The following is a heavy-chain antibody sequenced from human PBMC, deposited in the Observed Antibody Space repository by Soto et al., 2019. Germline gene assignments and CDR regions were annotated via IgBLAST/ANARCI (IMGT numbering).Heavy chain of an antibody. D-gene: IGHD1-26*01. CDR3: AREGRPRHSYYGMDV. Sequence: GGSLRLSCAASGFTFSSYAMSWVRQAPGKGLEWVSAISGSGGSTYYADSVKGRFTISRDNSKNTLYLQMNSLRAEDTAVYYCAREGRPRHSYYGMDVWGQVTTVTLAS. CDR1: GFTFSSYA. J-gene: IGHJ6*02. V-gene: IGHV3-23*01. CDR2: ISGSGGST.